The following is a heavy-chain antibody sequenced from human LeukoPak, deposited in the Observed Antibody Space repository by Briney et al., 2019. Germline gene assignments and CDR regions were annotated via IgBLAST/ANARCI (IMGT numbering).Heavy chain of an antibody. V-gene: IGHV3-21*01. D-gene: IGHD4-11*01. CDR2: ISSSSSSI. CDR1: GFTFSSYW. J-gene: IGHJ4*02. CDR3: ARLADYGNYGPREYLDF. Sequence: GGSLRLSCAASGFTFSSYWMHWVRQAPGKGLEWVSSISSSSSSIYYADSLKGRFTISRDNAKTSLYLQMNSLRAEDTAVYYCARLADYGNYGPREYLDFWGQGTLVTVSS.